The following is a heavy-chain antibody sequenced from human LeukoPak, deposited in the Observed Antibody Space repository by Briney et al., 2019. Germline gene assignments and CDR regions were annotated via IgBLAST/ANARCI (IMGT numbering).Heavy chain of an antibody. CDR2: ICYSGTT. D-gene: IGHD2/OR15-2a*01. J-gene: IGHJ4*02. V-gene: IGHV4-39*01. Sequence: SETLSLTCTVSGSAIGSSSYCWGWIRQPPGKGLEWIGSICYSGTTSYTPSLKSRVTISVDTSKNQFSLQLSSVTAADTAVYYCARKPIIIGAYYYFDYWGQGTPVTVSS. CDR3: ARKPIIIGAYYYFDY. CDR1: GSAIGSSSYC.